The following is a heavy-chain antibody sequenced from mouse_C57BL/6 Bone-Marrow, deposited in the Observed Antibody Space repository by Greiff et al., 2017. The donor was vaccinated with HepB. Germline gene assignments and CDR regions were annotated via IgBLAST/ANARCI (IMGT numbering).Heavy chain of an antibody. CDR3: AIYITTVVEDFDY. Sequence: QVHVKQPGAELVKPGASVKVSCKASGYTFTSYWMHWVKQRPGQGLEWIGRIHPSDSDTNYNQKFKGKATLTVDKSSSTAYMQLSSLTSEDSAVYYCAIYITTVVEDFDYWGQGTTLTVSS. V-gene: IGHV1-74*01. CDR2: IHPSDSDT. D-gene: IGHD1-1*01. J-gene: IGHJ2*01. CDR1: GYTFTSYW.